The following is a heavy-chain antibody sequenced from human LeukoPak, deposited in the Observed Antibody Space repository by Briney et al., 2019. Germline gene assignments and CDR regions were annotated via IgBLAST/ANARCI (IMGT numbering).Heavy chain of an antibody. CDR1: GFKFDDYT. Sequence: PGGSLRLSCAASGFKFDDYTMHWVRRPPGKGLEWVSFVSWNSGHTSYADSVKGRFTISRDKSKNSLYLEMSSLRIEDTAFYYCAKDFQGIVGATQIDFWGQGTLVTVSS. J-gene: IGHJ4*02. D-gene: IGHD1-26*01. V-gene: IGHV3-43*01. CDR3: AKDFQGIVGATQIDF. CDR2: VSWNSGHT.